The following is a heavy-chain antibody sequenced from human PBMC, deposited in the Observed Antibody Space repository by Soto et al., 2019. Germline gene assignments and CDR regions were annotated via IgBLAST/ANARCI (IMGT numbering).Heavy chain of an antibody. J-gene: IGHJ5*02. CDR1: GYTFTGYY. Sequence: QVQLVQSGAEVKKPGASVKVSCKASGYTFTGYYMHWVRQAPGQGLEWMGWINPNSGGTNYAQKFQGWATMTRDTSTSTAYMELSRLRSDDTAVYYCAREGGGGVDFWSGLVYGFDPWGQGTLVTVSS. CDR2: INPNSGGT. D-gene: IGHD3-3*01. V-gene: IGHV1-2*04. CDR3: AREGGGGVDFWSGLVYGFDP.